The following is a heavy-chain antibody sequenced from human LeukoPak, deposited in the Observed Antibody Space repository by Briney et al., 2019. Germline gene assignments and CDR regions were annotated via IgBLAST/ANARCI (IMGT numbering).Heavy chain of an antibody. CDR1: GFIFGTYS. Sequence: PGRSLRLSCTASGFIFGTYSMNWVRQVPGKGLEWVSYISSSDGSVKYADSVKGRLTTSRDNAKNSLYLQMNSLRDEDTAVYYCARDYDSTGRAFDIWGQGTMVTVSS. CDR3: ARDYDSTGRAFDI. CDR2: ISSSDGSV. V-gene: IGHV3-48*02. J-gene: IGHJ3*02. D-gene: IGHD3-22*01.